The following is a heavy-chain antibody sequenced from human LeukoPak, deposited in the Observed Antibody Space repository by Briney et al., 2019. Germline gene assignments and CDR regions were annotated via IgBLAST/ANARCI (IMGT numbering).Heavy chain of an antibody. J-gene: IGHJ4*02. CDR2: ISSSSSTI. D-gene: IGHD5-24*01. CDR1: GFTFSSYS. Sequence: GESLKISCAASGFTFSSYSMNWVRQAPGKGLEWVSYISSSSSTIYYADSVKGRFTISRDNAKNSLYLQMNSLRAEDTAVYYCARVQDGSSFDYWGQGTLVTVSS. V-gene: IGHV3-48*04. CDR3: ARVQDGSSFDY.